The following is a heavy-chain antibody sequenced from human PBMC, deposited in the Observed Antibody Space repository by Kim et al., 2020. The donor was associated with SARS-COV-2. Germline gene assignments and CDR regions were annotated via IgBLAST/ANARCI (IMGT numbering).Heavy chain of an antibody. J-gene: IGHJ5*02. CDR1: GASISSGDHY. V-gene: IGHV4-30-4*01. CDR2: IYYSGRT. Sequence: SETLSLTCTVSGASISSGDHYWSWIRQPPGKGLEWIGHIYYSGRTYNNPSLESRILISLDTSKNQFSLRLSSVTPADTAVYYCVRRRGTIQAALNYFDPWGQGTLVTVSS. CDR3: VRRRGTIQAALNYFDP. D-gene: IGHD6-6*01.